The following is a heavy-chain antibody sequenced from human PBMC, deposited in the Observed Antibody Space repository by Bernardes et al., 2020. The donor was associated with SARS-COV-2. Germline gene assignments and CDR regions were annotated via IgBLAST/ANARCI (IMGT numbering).Heavy chain of an antibody. CDR3: ARQVRQQLVRHQFDN. CDR1: GGSISSSSSY. V-gene: IGHV4-39*01. CDR2: IYYSGST. J-gene: IGHJ4*02. Sequence: SETLSLTCTVSGGSISSSSSYWGWIRQPPGTGLEWIGSIYYSGSTYYNPSLKIRATISGDTSTNQFSLKLSSVTAADTAVYYCARQVRQQLVRHQFDNWGQGTMVTVSS. D-gene: IGHD6-13*01.